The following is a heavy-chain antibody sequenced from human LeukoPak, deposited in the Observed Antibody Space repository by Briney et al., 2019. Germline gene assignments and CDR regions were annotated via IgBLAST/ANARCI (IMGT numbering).Heavy chain of an antibody. CDR2: ISGSGSST. CDR3: AKERPANWGYYFDY. D-gene: IGHD7-27*01. J-gene: IGHJ4*02. CDR1: GFTFNNYA. Sequence: PGGSLRLSCAASGFTFNNYAMSWVRQAPGKGLEWVSAISGSGSSTYYADSVKGRFTISRDDSKNTLYLQMNGLRAEGSAVYYCAKERPANWGYYFDYWGQGTLVTVSS. V-gene: IGHV3-23*01.